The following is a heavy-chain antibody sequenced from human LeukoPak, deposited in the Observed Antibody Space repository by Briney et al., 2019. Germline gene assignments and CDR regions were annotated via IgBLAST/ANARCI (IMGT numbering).Heavy chain of an antibody. CDR3: ARDYGYNNDWFGAPFDY. Sequence: AGGSLRLSCAASGFTFSSYWMTWVRQAPGKGLEWVASIKEDGGEKYNVDSVKGRFTSSRDNAKNSLYLQMNSLTAEDTGVYYCARDYGYNNDWFGAPFDYWGQGTLVTVSS. CDR2: IKEDGGEK. D-gene: IGHD3-9*01. J-gene: IGHJ4*02. V-gene: IGHV3-7*01. CDR1: GFTFSSYW.